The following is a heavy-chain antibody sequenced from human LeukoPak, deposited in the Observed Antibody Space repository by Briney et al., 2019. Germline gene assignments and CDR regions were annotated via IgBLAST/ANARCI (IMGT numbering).Heavy chain of an antibody. CDR3: LGVRRRGYYYYMDV. Sequence: TSETLSLTCTVSGGSISSGSYYWSWIGQPAGKGLEWIGRIYTSGSTNYNPSLKSRVTISVDTSKNQFSLKLSSVTAADTAVYYCLGVRRRGYYYYMDVWGKGTTVTVSS. CDR2: IYTSGST. D-gene: IGHD3-10*01. CDR1: GGSISSGSYY. J-gene: IGHJ6*03. V-gene: IGHV4-61*02.